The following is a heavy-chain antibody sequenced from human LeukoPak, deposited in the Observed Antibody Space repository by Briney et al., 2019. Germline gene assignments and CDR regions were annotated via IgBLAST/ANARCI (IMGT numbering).Heavy chain of an antibody. Sequence: SETLSLTCTVSGGSISSYYWSWIRQPPGKGLEWIGYIFYSGSTNYNPSLRSRVTISVDRSKNQFSLKLSSVTAADTAVYYCARDFGSSSWYGDLNWFDPWGQGTLVTVSS. CDR1: GGSISSYY. J-gene: IGHJ5*02. CDR3: ARDFGSSSWYGDLNWFDP. CDR2: IFYSGST. D-gene: IGHD6-13*01. V-gene: IGHV4-59*12.